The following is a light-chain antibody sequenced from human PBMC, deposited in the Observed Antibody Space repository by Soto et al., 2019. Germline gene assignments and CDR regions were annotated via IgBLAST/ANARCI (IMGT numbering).Light chain of an antibody. CDR3: QQASSFPLT. Sequence: IQMTQSPSSVSASVGDRVTITCRASQPISSWLAWYQQKPGQPPNLLIYSASTLRSGVPSRFSGRESRTLFTLTITNLPPEDFATYYCQQASSFPLTFGGGTKGEV. J-gene: IGKJ4*01. CDR1: QPISSW. CDR2: SAS. V-gene: IGKV1-12*01.